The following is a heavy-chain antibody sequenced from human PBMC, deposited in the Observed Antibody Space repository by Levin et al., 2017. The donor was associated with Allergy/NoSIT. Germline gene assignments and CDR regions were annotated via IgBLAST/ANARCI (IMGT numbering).Heavy chain of an antibody. V-gene: IGHV3-53*01. CDR3: ARGRDY. J-gene: IGHJ4*02. Sequence: GGSLRLSCAASGFIITSYYMSWVRQAPGKGLEWISVIYTGGSTSYADSVKGRFTISRDNSKNTLYLQMNSLRGEDTAVYYCARGRDYWGQGILVTVSS. CDR2: IYTGGST. CDR1: GFIITSYY.